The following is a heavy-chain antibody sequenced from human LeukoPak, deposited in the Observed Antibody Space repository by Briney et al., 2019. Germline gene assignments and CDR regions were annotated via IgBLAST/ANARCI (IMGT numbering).Heavy chain of an antibody. V-gene: IGHV3-21*01. J-gene: IGHJ4*02. CDR1: GFTFSSYA. CDR3: ARALTTLTYEGY. CDR2: ISGSNSYI. Sequence: GGSLRLSCAASGFTFSSYAMNWVRQAPGKGLEWVSSISGSNSYIFYADSVKGRFTVSRDNAKDSLYLQMNSLRAEDTAVYYCARALTTLTYEGYWGQGTLVTVSS. D-gene: IGHD1-1*01.